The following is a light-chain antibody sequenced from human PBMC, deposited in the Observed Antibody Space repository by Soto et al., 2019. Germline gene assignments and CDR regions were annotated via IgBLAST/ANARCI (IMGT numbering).Light chain of an antibody. Sequence: DIQMTQSPSTLSASVGDRVTITCRASQSLSSYLAWYQQKPGKAPNLLIYDASNLESGVPSRFSGSGSGTEFTLTISSLQPDDFATYYCQQYNSYSWTFGQGTKVDI. CDR1: QSLSSY. J-gene: IGKJ1*01. CDR3: QQYNSYSWT. CDR2: DAS. V-gene: IGKV1-5*01.